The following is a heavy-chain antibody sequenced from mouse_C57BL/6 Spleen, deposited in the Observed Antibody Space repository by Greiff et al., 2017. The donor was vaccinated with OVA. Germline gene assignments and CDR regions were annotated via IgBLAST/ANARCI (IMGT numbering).Heavy chain of an antibody. CDR1: GYTFTSYW. CDR3: ARLYYSNYVDY. V-gene: IGHV1-55*01. J-gene: IGHJ2*01. D-gene: IGHD2-5*01. Sequence: VQLQQSGAELVKPGASVKMSCTASGYTFTSYWITWVRQRPGQGLEWIGDIYPGSGSTNYKEKFKSKATLTVDTSSSTVYLQLSSLTSEDSAVYYCARLYYSNYVDYWGQGTTLTVSS. CDR2: IYPGSGST.